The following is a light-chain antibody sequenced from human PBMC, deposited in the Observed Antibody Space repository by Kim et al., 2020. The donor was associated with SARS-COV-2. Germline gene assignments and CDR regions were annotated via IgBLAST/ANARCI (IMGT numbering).Light chain of an antibody. V-gene: IGLV3-1*01. CDR1: KLGDKY. CDR2: QDS. Sequence: SYELTQPPSVSVSPGQTASITCSGDKLGDKYACWYQQKPGQSPVLVIYQDSKRPSGIPERFSGSNSGNTATLTISGTQAMVEADYYCQAWDSSSNWVFGGGTQLTVL. J-gene: IGLJ3*02. CDR3: QAWDSSSNWV.